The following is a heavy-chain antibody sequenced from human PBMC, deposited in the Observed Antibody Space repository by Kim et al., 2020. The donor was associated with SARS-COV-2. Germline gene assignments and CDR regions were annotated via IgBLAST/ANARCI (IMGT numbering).Heavy chain of an antibody. J-gene: IGHJ5*02. D-gene: IGHD1-26*01. CDR1: RFTFSNYA. CDR3: AKDEVGATYEVWFDP. CDR2: ISGSGGST. V-gene: IGHV3-23*01. Sequence: GGSLRLSCAASRFTFSNYAMSWVRQAPGKGLEWVSAISGSGGSTYYADSVKGRFTISRDNSKNTLYLQMNSLRAEDTAVYYCAKDEVGATYEVWFDPWGQGTLVTVSS.